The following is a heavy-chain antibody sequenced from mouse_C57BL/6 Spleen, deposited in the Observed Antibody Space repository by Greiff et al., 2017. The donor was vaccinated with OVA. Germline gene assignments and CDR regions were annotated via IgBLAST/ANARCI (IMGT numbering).Heavy chain of an antibody. V-gene: IGHV1-50*01. CDR2: IDPSDSYT. CDR1: GYTFTSYW. D-gene: IGHD4-1*01. CDR3: ARSANWVWYFDV. J-gene: IGHJ1*03. Sequence: VQLQQPGAELVKPGASVKLSCKASGYTFTSYWMQWVKQRPGQGLEWIGEIDPSDSYTNYNQKFKGKATLTVDTSSSTAYMQLSSLTSEDSAVYYCARSANWVWYFDVWGTGTTVTVSS.